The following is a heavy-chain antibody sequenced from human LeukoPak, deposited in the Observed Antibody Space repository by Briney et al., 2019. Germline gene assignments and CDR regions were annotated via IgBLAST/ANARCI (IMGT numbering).Heavy chain of an antibody. V-gene: IGHV3-23*01. CDR3: ARGPNSNWSGLDF. Sequence: GGSLRLSCVASGFTFISYAMSWVRQAPGKGLEWVSSINGHGDNTYYADSVEGRFTITRDNAKNTLYLQVNNLRAEDTAVYYCARGPNSNWSGLDFWGQGTLLTVSS. CDR1: GFTFISYA. D-gene: IGHD6-6*01. J-gene: IGHJ4*02. CDR2: INGHGDNT.